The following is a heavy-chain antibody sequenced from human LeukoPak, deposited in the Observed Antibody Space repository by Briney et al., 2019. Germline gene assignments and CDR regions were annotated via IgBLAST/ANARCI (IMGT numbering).Heavy chain of an antibody. CDR1: GYTLTELP. CDR2: FDPEDGET. J-gene: IGHJ3*02. CDR3: ATDSPDSRGAFDI. V-gene: IGHV1-24*01. Sequence: ASVKVSCEVSGYTLTELPMHWVRQAPGKGLEWMGGFDPEDGETIYAQKFRGRVTMTEDTSTDTAYMELSSLRSEDTAVYYCATDSPDSRGAFDIWGQGTMVTVSS. D-gene: IGHD1-14*01.